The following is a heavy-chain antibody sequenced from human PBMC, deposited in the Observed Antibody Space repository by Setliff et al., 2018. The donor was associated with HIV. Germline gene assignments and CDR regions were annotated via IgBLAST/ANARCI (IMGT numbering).Heavy chain of an antibody. CDR1: NGYISSHY. CDR2: MYYSGST. D-gene: IGHD3-22*01. V-gene: IGHV4-59*11. J-gene: IGHJ4*02. Sequence: SETLSLTCTVSNGYISSHYWSWIRQPPGKGLEWIGNMYYSGSTNYNPSLKSRVTIAVDRSQNHFSLKLSSVTAADTAVYYCAREVDYYDSSRYLLLYYFDSWGQGTLVTVSS. CDR3: AREVDYYDSSRYLLLYYFDS.